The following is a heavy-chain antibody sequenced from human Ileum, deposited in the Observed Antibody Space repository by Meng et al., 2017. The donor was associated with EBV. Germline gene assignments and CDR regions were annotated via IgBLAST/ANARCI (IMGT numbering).Heavy chain of an antibody. D-gene: IGHD1-26*01. CDR1: CSTISTTNW. CDR2: IYCSETT. V-gene: IGHV4-28*01. CDR3: ARNSESGRYIDY. Sequence: ELGPGSVTHSDTLSLPWACACSTISTTNWWGWIRQPPGKGLESFGNIYCSETTYNYPTLKSRVTMSTYPSKNQFSLKLISVTAVDTAVYYCARNSESGRYIDYWGLGTLVTVSS. J-gene: IGHJ4*02.